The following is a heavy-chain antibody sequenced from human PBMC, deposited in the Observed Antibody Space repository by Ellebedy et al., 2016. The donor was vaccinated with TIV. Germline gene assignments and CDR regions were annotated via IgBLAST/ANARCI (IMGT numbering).Heavy chain of an antibody. V-gene: IGHV3-74*01. J-gene: IGHJ4*02. Sequence: GESLKISCAASGFTFSSYWMHSVRQAPGKGLVWVSRINSDGSTTSYADSVKGRFTVSRDNAKNTLYLQMNSLRAEDTAVYYCARGFIREYFTTDYWGQGTLVTVSS. D-gene: IGHD2/OR15-2a*01. CDR2: INSDGSTT. CDR1: GFTFSSYW. CDR3: ARGFIREYFTTDY.